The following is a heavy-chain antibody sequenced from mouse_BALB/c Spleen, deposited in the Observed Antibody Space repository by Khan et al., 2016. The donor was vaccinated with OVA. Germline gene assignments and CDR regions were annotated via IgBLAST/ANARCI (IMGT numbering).Heavy chain of an antibody. J-gene: IGHJ4*01. CDR1: GYTFTDYN. CDR3: ARGGGYAKDY. Sequence: EVQLQQSGPELVKPGASVKTSCKASGYTFTDYNMHWVKQSHGQSLEWIGYIFPYNGGTDYNQKFKSKATLTVDNSSSTAYMELRSLTSEDSAVYYCARGGGYAKDYCGQGTSVTVSS. V-gene: IGHV1S29*02. CDR2: IFPYNGGT.